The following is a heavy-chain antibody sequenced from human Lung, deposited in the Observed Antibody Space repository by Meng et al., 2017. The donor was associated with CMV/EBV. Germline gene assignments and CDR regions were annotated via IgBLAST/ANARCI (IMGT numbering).Heavy chain of an antibody. V-gene: IGHV4-31*03. CDR3: AREAGRDGYATPKFDY. Sequence: CPALVNPTQPLTLTCTVSVGSSGSGGYYSSWLRQHPGKGLEWIGYIYYTGSTFYNPSLKSRVTISVDTSKNQFSLKLIPATAADTAVYYCAREAGRDGYATPKFDYWGQGTLVTVSS. CDR1: VGSSGSGGYY. D-gene: IGHD5-24*01. CDR2: IYYTGST. J-gene: IGHJ4*02.